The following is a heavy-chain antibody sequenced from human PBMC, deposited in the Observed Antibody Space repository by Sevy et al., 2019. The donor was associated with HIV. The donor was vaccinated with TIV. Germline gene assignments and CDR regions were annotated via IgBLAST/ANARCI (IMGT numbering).Heavy chain of an antibody. CDR1: GFTFSTYA. J-gene: IGHJ4*02. CDR2: ISYDGGNK. V-gene: IGHV3-30-3*01. Sequence: GGSLRLSCAASGFTFSTYAMHCVRQAPGKGLERVAVISYDGGNKKYLDSVKGRCTISRDDSKNTLYLQLNSLRAEDKAMYYCARDSGYCGGDCYGPGGYWGQGTLVTVSS. D-gene: IGHD2-21*02. CDR3: ARDSGYCGGDCYGPGGY.